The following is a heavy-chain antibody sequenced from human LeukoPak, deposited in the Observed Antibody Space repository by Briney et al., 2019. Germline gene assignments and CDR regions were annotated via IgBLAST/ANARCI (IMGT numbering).Heavy chain of an antibody. CDR1: GYIFTSHW. J-gene: IGHJ4*02. CDR3: ARHYYGSRSYYNIGDY. CDR2: IDPSDSYS. D-gene: IGHD3-10*01. Sequence: GESLKISCKGSGYIFTSHWISWVRQMPGKGLEWRGMIDPSDSYSKYSPSFQGHVTISADKSSTTAYLQWSSLEASNTAMYFCARHYYGSRSYYNIGDYWGQGTLVTVSS. V-gene: IGHV5-10-1*01.